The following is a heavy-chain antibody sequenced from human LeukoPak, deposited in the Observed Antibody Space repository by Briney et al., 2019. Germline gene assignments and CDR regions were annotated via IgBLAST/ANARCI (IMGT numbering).Heavy chain of an antibody. CDR2: ISGDGSVT. CDR1: GCTLRNYW. V-gene: IGHV3-74*01. Sequence: GGSLRLSCTASGCTLRNYWMHWVRQGPGERLMWVSRISGDGSVTNYADSVQGRLTISRDNAKNILYLQINNLRSEDTAVYYCARYSSSSGGASYYLDYWGHGTLVTVSS. J-gene: IGHJ4*01. D-gene: IGHD6-6*01. CDR3: ARYSSSSGGASYYLDY.